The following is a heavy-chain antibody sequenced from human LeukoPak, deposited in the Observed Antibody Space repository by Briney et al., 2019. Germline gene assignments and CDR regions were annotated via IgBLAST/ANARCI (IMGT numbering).Heavy chain of an antibody. CDR2: IKPDGSET. CDR3: ARYDRLVED. Sequence: GGSLRLSCVASRFTFRNHYMRWVRQAPGKGLEWVATIKPDGSETFYVDSVKGRFTISRDDAKNTLYLQMNSVRAEDTAVYYCARYDRLVEDWGQGTLVTVSS. D-gene: IGHD6-19*01. V-gene: IGHV3-7*01. CDR1: RFTFRNHY. J-gene: IGHJ4*02.